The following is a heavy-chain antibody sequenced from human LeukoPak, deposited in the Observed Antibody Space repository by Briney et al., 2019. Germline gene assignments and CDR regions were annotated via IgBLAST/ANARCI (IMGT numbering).Heavy chain of an antibody. CDR1: GGSFSGYY. V-gene: IGHV4-34*01. CDR2: INHSGST. CDR3: ARVSPYPDPNFDY. J-gene: IGHJ4*02. Sequence: SETLSLTCAVYGGSFSGYYWSWIRQPPGKGLEWIGVINHSGSTNYNPSLKSRVTISVDTSKNQFSLKLSSVTAADTAVYYCARVSPYPDPNFDYWGQGTLVTVSS.